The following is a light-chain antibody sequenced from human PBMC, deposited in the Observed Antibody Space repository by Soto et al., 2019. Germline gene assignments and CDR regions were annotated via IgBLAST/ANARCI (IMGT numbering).Light chain of an antibody. CDR1: QSISSY. Sequence: DLQMTQSPSSLSASVGDRVTITCRASQSISSYLNWYQQKPGKAPKLLIYAASSLQSGVPSRFSGSGSGTDFTLTISSLQPEYFATYYCQQSYSTPMYTFGQGTKLEIK. V-gene: IGKV1-39*01. J-gene: IGKJ2*01. CDR3: QQSYSTPMYT. CDR2: AAS.